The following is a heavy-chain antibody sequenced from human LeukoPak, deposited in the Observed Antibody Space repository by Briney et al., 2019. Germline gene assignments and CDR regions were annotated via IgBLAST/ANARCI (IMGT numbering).Heavy chain of an antibody. CDR1: GFTFSSYS. CDR2: ISSSSSYI. Sequence: AGGSLRLSCAASGFTFSSYSMNWVRQAPGKGLEWVSSISSSSSYIYYADSVKGRFTISRDNAKNSLYLQMNSLRAEDTAVYYCAREYCGGDRYPIDYWVQGTLVTVSS. J-gene: IGHJ4*02. D-gene: IGHD2-21*02. CDR3: AREYCGGDRYPIDY. V-gene: IGHV3-21*01.